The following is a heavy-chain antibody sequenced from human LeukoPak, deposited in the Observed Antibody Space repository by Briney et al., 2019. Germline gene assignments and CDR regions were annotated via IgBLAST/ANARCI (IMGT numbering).Heavy chain of an antibody. CDR1: GGSISRSTYY. J-gene: IGHJ5*02. Sequence: PSETLSPTCTVSGGSISRSTYYCGWIRQPPGKGLEGIGSISYSGSTYYNPSLKRRVTISVDTSKNQFSLTLSSVTAADTAVYYCARGHYGDYWFDPWGQGTLVTVSS. CDR3: ARGHYGDYWFDP. CDR2: ISYSGST. D-gene: IGHD4-17*01. V-gene: IGHV4-39*01.